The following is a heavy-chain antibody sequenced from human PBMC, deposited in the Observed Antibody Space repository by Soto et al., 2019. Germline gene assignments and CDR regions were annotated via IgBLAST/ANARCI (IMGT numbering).Heavy chain of an antibody. V-gene: IGHV4-59*01. Sequence: SETLSLTCIVTAGSITNYYWSWIRQPPGKGLEWIGYVSYSGSTSYNPSLKTRVTISLDTSKTQFSLRLSSVTAADTAVYYCARGLWYADRDYYMDVWGKGTTVTVSS. CDR1: AGSITNYY. CDR2: VSYSGST. CDR3: ARGLWYADRDYYMDV. J-gene: IGHJ6*03. D-gene: IGHD3-10*01.